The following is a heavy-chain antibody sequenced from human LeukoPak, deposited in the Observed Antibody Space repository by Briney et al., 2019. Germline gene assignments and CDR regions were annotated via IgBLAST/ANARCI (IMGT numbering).Heavy chain of an antibody. V-gene: IGHV3-7*01. CDR2: IKQDGSEK. D-gene: IGHD2-21*02. Sequence: PGGSLRLSCAASGFTFSSYRMSWVRQAPGKGLEWVANIKQDGSEKYYVDSVKGRFTISRDNAKNSLYLQMNSLRAEDTAVYYCARDIVVVTAILDYWGQGTLVTVSS. CDR3: ARDIVVVTAILDY. CDR1: GFTFSSYR. J-gene: IGHJ4*02.